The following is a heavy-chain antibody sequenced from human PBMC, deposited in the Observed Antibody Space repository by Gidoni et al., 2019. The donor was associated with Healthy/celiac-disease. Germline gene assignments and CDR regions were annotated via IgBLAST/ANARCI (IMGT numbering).Heavy chain of an antibody. CDR1: GFTFSNAW. J-gene: IGHJ4*02. CDR3: TTSVGYCTNACMSWY. CDR2: IKSKTDGGTT. Sequence: EVQLVESGGGLVKPGGSLRLSCAASGFTFSNAWMSWVRQAPGKGLEWVGRIKSKTDGGTTDYAAPVKGRFTISRDDSKNTLYLQMNSLKTEDTAVYYCTTSVGYCTNACMSWYWGQGTLVTVSS. V-gene: IGHV3-15*01. D-gene: IGHD2-8*01.